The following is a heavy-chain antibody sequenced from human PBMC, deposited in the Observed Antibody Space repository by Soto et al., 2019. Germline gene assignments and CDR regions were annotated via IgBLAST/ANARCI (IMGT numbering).Heavy chain of an antibody. D-gene: IGHD6-6*01. CDR1: GFTLSAHS. V-gene: IGHV3-72*01. J-gene: IGHJ4*02. Sequence: EVQLVESGGDLVQPGGSLRLSCAASGFTLSAHSMDWVRQAPGKGLEWVARTKNRTQRYTIEYAASVKGRFTISRDDSKNSLYMKMNSLKSDDTAVYYCTCWIAARCSWGQGTLVTVA. CDR2: TKNRTQRYTI. CDR3: TCWIAARCS.